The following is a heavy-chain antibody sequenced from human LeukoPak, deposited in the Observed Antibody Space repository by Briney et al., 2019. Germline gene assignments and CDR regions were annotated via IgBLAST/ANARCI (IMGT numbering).Heavy chain of an antibody. Sequence: ASVKVSCKASGYTFTRYYMHWVRQAPGQGLEWMGIINPSGGSTSYAQKFQGRVTMTRDTSTSTVYMELSSLRSEDTAVYYCARDQRYYDFWSGYYMYNWFDPWGQGTLVTVSS. CDR2: INPSGGST. CDR1: GYTFTRYY. D-gene: IGHD3-3*01. J-gene: IGHJ5*02. CDR3: ARDQRYYDFWSGYYMYNWFDP. V-gene: IGHV1-46*01.